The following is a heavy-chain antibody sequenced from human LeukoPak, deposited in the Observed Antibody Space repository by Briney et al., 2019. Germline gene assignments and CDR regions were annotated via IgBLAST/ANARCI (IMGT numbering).Heavy chain of an antibody. CDR1: GGSISSGGHY. J-gene: IGHJ5*02. CDR2: ISSTGST. V-gene: IGHV4-61*02. Sequence: SETLSLTCTVSGGSISSGGHYWSWIRQPAGKGLEYLGRISSTGSTNYNPSLRSRVTISADTSKNHFSLKLTSVTAADTAVYYCAREQVVVAATGNWFDPWGQGTLVTVSS. D-gene: IGHD2-15*01. CDR3: AREQVVVAATGNWFDP.